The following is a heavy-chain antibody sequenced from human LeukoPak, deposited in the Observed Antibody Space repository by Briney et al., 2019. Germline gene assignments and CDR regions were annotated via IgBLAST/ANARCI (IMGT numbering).Heavy chain of an antibody. CDR3: ARSKLRLDP. CDR2: IYYSGTT. D-gene: IGHD4-17*01. Sequence: SETPSLTCTVSGGSISSSSDYWGWIRQPPGKGLEWIGSIYYSGTTYYNPSLKSRVTISVDTSKNQFSLKLTSVTATDTAVYYCARSKLRLDPWGQGTLVTVSS. J-gene: IGHJ5*01. CDR1: GGSISSSSDY. V-gene: IGHV4-39*01.